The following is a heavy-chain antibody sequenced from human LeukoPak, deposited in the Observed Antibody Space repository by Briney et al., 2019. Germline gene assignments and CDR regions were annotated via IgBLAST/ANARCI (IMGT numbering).Heavy chain of an antibody. CDR2: INPNSGGT. CDR3: ARDITIVRGVIGGY. J-gene: IGHJ4*02. Sequence: ASVKVSCKASGYTFTGKFIHWVRQAPGQGLEWMGWINPNSGGTNYAQKFQGRVTMTRDTSISTAYMEPSRLGSDDTAVYYCARDITIVRGVIGGYWGQGTLVTVSS. V-gene: IGHV1-2*02. D-gene: IGHD3-10*01. CDR1: GYTFTGKF.